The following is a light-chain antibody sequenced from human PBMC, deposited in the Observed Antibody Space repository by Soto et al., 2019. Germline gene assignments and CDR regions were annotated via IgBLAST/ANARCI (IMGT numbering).Light chain of an antibody. CDR3: QQYGSSAWT. CDR2: GAS. V-gene: IGKV3-20*01. J-gene: IGKJ1*01. Sequence: EIVLTQSPGTLSLSPGERATLSCRASQSVSSSYLAWYQQKPGQAPRLLIYGASSRATGIPDRFSGSGSGTDFTLTISSLEPEDFAVYYCQQYGSSAWTFGQGT. CDR1: QSVSSSY.